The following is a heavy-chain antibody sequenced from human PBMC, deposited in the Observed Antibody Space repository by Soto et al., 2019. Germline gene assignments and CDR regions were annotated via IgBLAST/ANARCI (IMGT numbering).Heavy chain of an antibody. CDR2: IIPIFGTA. CDR1: GGTFSSYA. CDR3: ARVQRGYSYGWYGMDV. D-gene: IGHD5-18*01. J-gene: IGHJ6*02. V-gene: IGHV1-69*12. Sequence: QVQLVQSGAEVKKPGSSVKVSCTASGGTFSSYAISWVRQAPGQGLEWMGGIIPIFGTANYAQKFQGRVTITADESTSTAYMELSSLRSEDTAVYYCARVQRGYSYGWYGMDVWGQGTTVTVSS.